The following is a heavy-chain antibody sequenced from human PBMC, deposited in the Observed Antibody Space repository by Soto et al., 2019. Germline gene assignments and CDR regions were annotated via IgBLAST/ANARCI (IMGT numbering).Heavy chain of an antibody. Sequence: GGSLRLSCAASGFTFSSYAMSWVRQAPGKGLEWVSAISGSGGSTYYADSVKGRFTISRDNSKNTLYLQMKSLRAEDTAVYYCAKGPHYYGSGSQYGMDVWGQGTTVTVSS. CDR2: ISGSGGST. J-gene: IGHJ6*02. D-gene: IGHD3-10*01. V-gene: IGHV3-23*01. CDR3: AKGPHYYGSGSQYGMDV. CDR1: GFTFSSYA.